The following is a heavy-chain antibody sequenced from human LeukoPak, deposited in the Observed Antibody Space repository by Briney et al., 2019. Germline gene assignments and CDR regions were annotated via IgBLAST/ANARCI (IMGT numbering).Heavy chain of an antibody. CDR2: IYSGGST. J-gene: IGHJ4*02. Sequence: SETLSLTCTVSGGSISSYYWSWIRQPAGKGLEWIGRIYSGGSTNYNPSLKSRVTMSVDTSKNKFSPNLSSVTAADTAVYYCARGPGGFGELSLDYWGQGTLVTVSS. CDR1: GGSISSYY. CDR3: ARGPGGFGELSLDY. D-gene: IGHD3-10*01. V-gene: IGHV4-4*07.